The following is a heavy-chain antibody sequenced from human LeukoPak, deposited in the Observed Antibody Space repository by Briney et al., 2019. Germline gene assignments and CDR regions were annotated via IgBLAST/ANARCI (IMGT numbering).Heavy chain of an antibody. Sequence: PSETLSLTCTVSGYSITSAYYWGWIRQPPGKGLEWIGSFFLKGSTNYNPSLKSRVTISVDTSKNQFSLKLSSVTAADTAVYYCARSSGISRRRAFDYWGQGTLVTVSS. CDR3: ARSSGISRRRAFDY. D-gene: IGHD3-10*01. CDR1: GYSITSAYY. V-gene: IGHV4-38-2*02. CDR2: FFLKGST. J-gene: IGHJ4*02.